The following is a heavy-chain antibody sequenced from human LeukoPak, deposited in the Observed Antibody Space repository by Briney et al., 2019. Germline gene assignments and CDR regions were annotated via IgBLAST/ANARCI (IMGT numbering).Heavy chain of an antibody. CDR2: INTNTGNP. J-gene: IGHJ4*02. CDR1: GYTFTSYG. V-gene: IGHV7-4-1*02. CDR3: AREIRRGYSLVKQFDY. D-gene: IGHD5-18*01. Sequence: ASVKVSCKASGYTFTSYGISWVRQAPGQGLEWMGWINTNTGNPTHAQGFTGRFVFSLDTSVTTAYLQISSLKAEDTAVYYCAREIRRGYSLVKQFDYWGQGTLVTVSS.